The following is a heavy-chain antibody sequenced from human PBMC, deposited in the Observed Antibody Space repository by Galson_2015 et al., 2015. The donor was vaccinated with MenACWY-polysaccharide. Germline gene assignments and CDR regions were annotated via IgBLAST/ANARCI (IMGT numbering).Heavy chain of an antibody. CDR3: ARIGGMNKGNYYNFGWFDP. D-gene: IGHD3-22*01. Sequence: LSLTCTVSGGSMSSYYWTWIRQSPGKGLEWIGWIHYNGDTKYSPFLNSRVTISGDTSRNQFSLKLSSVTTADTAVYYCARIGGMNKGNYYNFGWFDPWGQGILSPSPQ. CDR2: IHYNGDT. CDR1: GGSMSSYY. V-gene: IGHV4-59*01. J-gene: IGHJ5*02.